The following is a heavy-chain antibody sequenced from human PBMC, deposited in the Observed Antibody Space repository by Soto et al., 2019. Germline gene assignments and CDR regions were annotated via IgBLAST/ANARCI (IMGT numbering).Heavy chain of an antibody. CDR1: GYTLTELS. Sequence: GASVKVSCKVSGYTLTELSMHWVRQAPGKGLEWMGGFDPEDGETIYAQKFQGRVTMTENTSTSTAYMELSSLRSEDTAVYYCASGTATGYPVYYYYGMDVWGQGTTVTVSS. CDR2: FDPEDGET. CDR3: ASGTATGYPVYYYYGMDV. J-gene: IGHJ6*02. V-gene: IGHV1-24*01. D-gene: IGHD3-9*01.